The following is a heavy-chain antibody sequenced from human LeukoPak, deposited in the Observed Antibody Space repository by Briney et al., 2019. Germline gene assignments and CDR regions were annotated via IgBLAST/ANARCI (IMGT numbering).Heavy chain of an antibody. CDR1: GYTFTSYD. J-gene: IGHJ6*03. V-gene: IGHV1-8*03. D-gene: IGHD6-19*01. CDR3: ARGGKPYSSGWYRGTYYYYMDV. Sequence: ASVKVSCKASGYTFTSYDINWVRQATGQGLEWMGWMNPNSGNTGYAQKFQGRVTITRNTSISTAYMELSSLRSEDTAVYYCARGGKPYSSGWYRGTYYYYMDVWGKGTTVTVSS. CDR2: MNPNSGNT.